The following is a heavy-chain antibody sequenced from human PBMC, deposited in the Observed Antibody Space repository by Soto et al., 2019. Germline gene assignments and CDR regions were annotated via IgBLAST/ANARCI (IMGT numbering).Heavy chain of an antibody. CDR1: GDSVSSNSAA. V-gene: IGHV6-1*01. CDR2: TYYRSKWYN. D-gene: IGHD2-2*01. CDR3: ARELCSSTSCYRYNWFDP. Sequence: PSQTLSLTCAISGDSVSSNSAAWNWIRQSPSRSLEWLGRTYYRSKWYNDYAVSVKSRITINPDTSKNQFSLQLNSVTPEDTAVYYCARELCSSTSCYRYNWFDPWGQGTLVTV. J-gene: IGHJ5*02.